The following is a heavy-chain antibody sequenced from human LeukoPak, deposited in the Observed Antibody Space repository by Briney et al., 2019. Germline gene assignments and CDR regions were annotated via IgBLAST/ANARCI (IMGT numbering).Heavy chain of an antibody. Sequence: PGGTLRLSCAASGFSFSNYGMSWVRQAPGKGLEWVGFIRSKAYGGTTEYAASVKGRFTISRDDSKSIAYLQMNSLITEDTAVYYCTRDKYSSAWYSNHQLWGQGTLVTVSS. D-gene: IGHD6-19*01. J-gene: IGHJ1*01. CDR3: TRDKYSSAWYSNHQL. CDR1: GFSFSNYG. CDR2: IRSKAYGGTT. V-gene: IGHV3-49*04.